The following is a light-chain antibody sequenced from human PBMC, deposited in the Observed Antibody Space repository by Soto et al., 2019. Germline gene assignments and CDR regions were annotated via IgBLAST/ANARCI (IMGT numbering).Light chain of an antibody. V-gene: IGLV2-14*03. CDR2: DVS. Sequence: QSALTQPASVSGSPGQSITISCTGTSGDFGAYNYVSWYQQHPVKAPKLMTFDVSNRPSGVSNRFSGSRSGNTASLTISGLQAEYEADYYCSSYTSSNTLVFGGGTKLTVL. CDR1: SGDFGAYNY. J-gene: IGLJ3*02. CDR3: SSYTSSNTLV.